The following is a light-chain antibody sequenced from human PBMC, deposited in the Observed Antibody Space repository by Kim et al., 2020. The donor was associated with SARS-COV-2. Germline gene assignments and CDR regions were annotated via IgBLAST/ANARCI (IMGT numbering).Light chain of an antibody. J-gene: IGKJ2*01. CDR1: QSVSIN. CDR2: SAS. Sequence: PGGRATLSCRASQSVSINLAWYQQKPGQAPRLLIYSASTRATGVPARFSGSGSGTEFTLTISSLQSEDSAVYYCQHFNNWPPLYTFGQGTKLEI. V-gene: IGKV3-15*01. CDR3: QHFNNWPPLYT.